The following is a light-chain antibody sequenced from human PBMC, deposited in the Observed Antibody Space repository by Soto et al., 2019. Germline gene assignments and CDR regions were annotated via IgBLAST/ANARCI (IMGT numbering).Light chain of an antibody. CDR1: SSDVGGYNY. CDR3: ASYTGRYTYV. Sequence: QSVLTQPASVSGSPGQSITISCTGTSSDVGGYNYVSWYQQHPGKAPKLMIYEVSNRPSGVSNRFSGSTSGNTASLTISGLQAEDEADYYCASYTGRYTYVFGTGTKVTVL. CDR2: EVS. V-gene: IGLV2-14*01. J-gene: IGLJ1*01.